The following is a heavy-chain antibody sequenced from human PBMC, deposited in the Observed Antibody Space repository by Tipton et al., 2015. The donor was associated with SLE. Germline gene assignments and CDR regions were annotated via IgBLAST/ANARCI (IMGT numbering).Heavy chain of an antibody. V-gene: IGHV3-48*01. J-gene: IGHJ3*02. CDR3: ARDRAGALDAFDI. CDR2: ITSSSSAI. CDR1: GFTFSSYG. D-gene: IGHD6-19*01. Sequence: SLRLSCAASGFTFSSYGMNWVRQAPGKGLEWVSYITSSSSAIYYAGSVKGRFTISRDNAKNSLYLQMNSLRAEDTAVYYCARDRAGALDAFDIWGQGTMVTVSS.